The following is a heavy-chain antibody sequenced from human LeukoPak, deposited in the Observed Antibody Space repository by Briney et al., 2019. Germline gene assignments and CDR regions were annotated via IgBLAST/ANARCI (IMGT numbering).Heavy chain of an antibody. Sequence: SVKVSCKASGGTFSSYAISWVRQAPGQGLEWMGRIIPILGIANYAQKFQGGVTITADKSTSTAYMELSSLRSEDTAVYYCAREAGGYCSSTSCLLGYWGQGTLVTVSS. CDR3: AREAGGYCSSTSCLLGY. V-gene: IGHV1-69*04. CDR2: IIPILGIA. D-gene: IGHD2-2*01. J-gene: IGHJ4*02. CDR1: GGTFSSYA.